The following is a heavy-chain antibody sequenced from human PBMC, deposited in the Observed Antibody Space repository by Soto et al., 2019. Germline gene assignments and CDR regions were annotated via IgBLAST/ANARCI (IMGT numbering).Heavy chain of an antibody. J-gene: IGHJ6*02. D-gene: IGHD3-22*01. V-gene: IGHV3-9*01. CDR1: GFTFDGYA. CDR2: LSWNSGRI. Sequence: SLRLSCAASGFTFDGYAMHWVRQAPGKGLEWVSGLSWNSGRIGYADSVKGRFTISRDNAKNSLYLQMNSLRAEDTALYYCAKDIREQKYYYDRSPYCYGMDIWGQGTTVTVYS. CDR3: AKDIREQKYYYDRSPYCYGMDI.